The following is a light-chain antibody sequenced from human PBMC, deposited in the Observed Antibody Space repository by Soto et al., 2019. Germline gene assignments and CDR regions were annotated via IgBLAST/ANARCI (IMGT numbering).Light chain of an antibody. CDR3: QLYNSYSEA. CDR2: AAS. Sequence: DIQMTQSPSSLSASVGDRVTITCRASQSISSYLNWYQQKPGKAPKLLIYAASSLQSGVPSRFSGSGSGTEFTLTISSLQPDDFATYYCQLYNSYSEAFGQGTNVDIK. J-gene: IGKJ1*01. CDR1: QSISSY. V-gene: IGKV1-39*01.